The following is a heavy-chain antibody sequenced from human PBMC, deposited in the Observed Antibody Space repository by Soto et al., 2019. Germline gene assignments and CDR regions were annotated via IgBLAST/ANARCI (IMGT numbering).Heavy chain of an antibody. CDR2: TYYRSKWYN. V-gene: IGHV6-1*01. J-gene: IGHJ6*02. CDR1: GDSLSSNSAA. Sequence: SQTLSLTCVISGDSLSSNSAAWNWIRQSPSRGLEWLGRTYYRSKWYNDYALSVKSRITVTPDTSKNQFSLQLNSVTPEDTAVYSCAGGYRGSMDFGGQGTRVTVPS. CDR3: AGGYRGSMDF. D-gene: IGHD5-12*01.